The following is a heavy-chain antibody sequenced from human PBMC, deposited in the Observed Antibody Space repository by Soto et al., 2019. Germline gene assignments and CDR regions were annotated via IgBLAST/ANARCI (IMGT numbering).Heavy chain of an antibody. CDR1: GYTFTSYG. J-gene: IGHJ6*02. CDR2: ISAYNGNT. CDR3: ARDSRRSWDYYYYGMDV. V-gene: IGHV1-18*04. Sequence: GASVKVSCKASGYTFTSYGISWVRQAPGQGLEWMGWISAYNGNTNYAQKLQGRVTMTTDTSTSTAYMELRSLRSDDTAVYYCARDSRRSWDYYYYGMDVWGQGTTVTVSS. D-gene: IGHD6-13*01.